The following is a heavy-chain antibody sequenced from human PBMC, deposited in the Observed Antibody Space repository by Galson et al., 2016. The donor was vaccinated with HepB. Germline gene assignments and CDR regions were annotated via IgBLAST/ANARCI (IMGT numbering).Heavy chain of an antibody. CDR1: GFVFSSYT. J-gene: IGHJ4*02. Sequence: SLRLSCAASGFVFSSYTMNWVRQAPGKGLEWISFINPSSTPTYYADSVKGRFTFSRDNAKNSVYLQMNDLRDEDTAVYFGARDHDWSFDYWGQGILVTVSS. V-gene: IGHV3-48*02. CDR3: ARDHDWSFDY. D-gene: IGHD3-9*01. CDR2: INPSSTPT.